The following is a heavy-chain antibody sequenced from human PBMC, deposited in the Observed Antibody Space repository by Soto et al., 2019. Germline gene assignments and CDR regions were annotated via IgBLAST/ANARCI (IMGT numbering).Heavy chain of an antibody. CDR1: GFTFSSYG. Sequence: QVQLVESGGGVVQPGRSLRLSCAASGFTFSSYGMHWVRQAPGKGLEWVAVISYDGSNKYYADSVKGRFTISRDNSKNPLYLQMNSLGAEDTAGYYWAKRSGSGSPPYWGQGTLVTVSS. CDR2: ISYDGSNK. J-gene: IGHJ4*02. V-gene: IGHV3-30*18. CDR3: AKRSGSGSPPY. D-gene: IGHD3-10*01.